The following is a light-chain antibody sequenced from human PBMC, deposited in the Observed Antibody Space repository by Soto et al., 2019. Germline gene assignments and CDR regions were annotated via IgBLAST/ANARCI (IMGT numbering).Light chain of an antibody. Sequence: QSVLTQPASVSGSPGQSITISCTGTSSDVGGYNYASWYQHHPGKAPKLMIYDVNNRPSGISNRFFGSKSGNTASLTISGLQTEDEADYYCSSYSSSGTLYVFGTGTKVTVL. CDR1: SSDVGGYNY. V-gene: IGLV2-14*01. J-gene: IGLJ1*01. CDR3: SSYSSSGTLYV. CDR2: DVN.